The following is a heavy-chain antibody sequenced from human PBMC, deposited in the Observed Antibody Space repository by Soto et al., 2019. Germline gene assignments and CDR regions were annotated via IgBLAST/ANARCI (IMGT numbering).Heavy chain of an antibody. CDR3: ARWGTTGGLDV. J-gene: IGHJ1*01. D-gene: IGHD3-16*01. CDR2: TSYGGSDK. CDR1: GFTFRSYV. Sequence: VQLVESGGGVVQPGTSLRVSCVGSGFTFRSYVIHWVRQAPGKGLEWVALTSYGGSDKYYDDSVRGRFTISRDNSRNTVDLQMDSLRLEDTALYYCARWGTTGGLDVWGQGTLVSV. V-gene: IGHV3-30*19.